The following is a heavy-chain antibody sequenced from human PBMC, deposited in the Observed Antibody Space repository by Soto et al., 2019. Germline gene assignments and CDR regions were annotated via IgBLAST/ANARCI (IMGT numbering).Heavy chain of an antibody. CDR1: GFTFSSYG. Sequence: VQLVESGGGVVQPGRSLRLSCAASGFTFSSYGMHWVRQAPGKGLEWVAVIWDDGSNKYYADSVKGRFTIARDNTKNTLYLQMNSLRAEDTAVYYCARVDYDSSGYYEGAYYFDYWGQGTLVTVSS. CDR3: ARVDYDSSGYYEGAYYFDY. J-gene: IGHJ4*02. V-gene: IGHV3-33*01. D-gene: IGHD3-22*01. CDR2: IWDDGSNK.